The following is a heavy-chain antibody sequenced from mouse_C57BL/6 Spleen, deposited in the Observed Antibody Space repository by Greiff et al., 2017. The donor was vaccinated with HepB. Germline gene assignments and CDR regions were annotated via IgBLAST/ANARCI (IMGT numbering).Heavy chain of an antibody. V-gene: IGHV1-69*01. Sequence: QVQLQQPGAELVMPGASVKLSCKASGYTFTSYWMHWVKQRPGQGLEWIGEIDPSDSYTNYNQKFKGKSTLTVDKSSSTAYMQLSSLTSEDSAVYYCARSGDPDYWGQGTTLTVSS. CDR2: IDPSDSYT. CDR3: ARSGDPDY. CDR1: GYTFTSYW. D-gene: IGHD3-2*02. J-gene: IGHJ2*01.